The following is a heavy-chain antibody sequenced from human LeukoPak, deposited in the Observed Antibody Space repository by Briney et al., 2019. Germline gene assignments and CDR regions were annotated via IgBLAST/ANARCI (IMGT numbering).Heavy chain of an antibody. J-gene: IGHJ3*02. CDR1: GFTFSSYA. CDR2: ISYDGSNK. D-gene: IGHD5-18*01. CDR3: ASYGYVTDAFDI. Sequence: EPGGSLRLSCAASGFTFSSYAMHWVRQAPGKGLEWAAVISYDGSNKYYADSVKGRFTISRDNSKNTLYLQMNSLRAEDTAVYYCASYGYVTDAFDIWGQGTMVTVSS. V-gene: IGHV3-30-3*01.